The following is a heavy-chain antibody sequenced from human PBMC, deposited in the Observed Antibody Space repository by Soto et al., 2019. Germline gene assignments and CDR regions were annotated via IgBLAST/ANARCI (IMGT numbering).Heavy chain of an antibody. Sequence: GGSLRLSCAASGFTFSSYSMNWVRQAPGKGLEWVSYISSSSSTIYYADSVKGRFTISRDNAKNSLYLQMNSLRDEDTAVYYCARVQLPTGTTDFDCWGQGTLVTVSS. CDR3: ARVQLPTGTTDFDC. D-gene: IGHD1-7*01. CDR2: ISSSSSTI. V-gene: IGHV3-48*02. J-gene: IGHJ4*02. CDR1: GFTFSSYS.